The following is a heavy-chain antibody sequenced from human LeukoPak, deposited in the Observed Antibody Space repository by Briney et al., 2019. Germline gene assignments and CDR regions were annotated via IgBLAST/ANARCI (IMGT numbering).Heavy chain of an antibody. CDR2: ITGGGDTT. Sequence: GGSLRLSCAASGFTFSSYAMTWVHQAPGKGLEWVSAITGGGDTTYYADSVKGRFTISRDNSKNTLYLQMNNLRAEDTAIYYCAKAANYDILTGYYLDYWGQGTLVTVSS. D-gene: IGHD3-9*01. J-gene: IGHJ4*02. CDR1: GFTFSSYA. CDR3: AKAANYDILTGYYLDY. V-gene: IGHV3-23*01.